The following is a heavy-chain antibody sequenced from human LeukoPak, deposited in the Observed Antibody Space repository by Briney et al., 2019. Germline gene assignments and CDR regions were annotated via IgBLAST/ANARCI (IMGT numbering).Heavy chain of an antibody. CDR2: INPNSGGT. CDR3: TRDRGYDYFFDY. J-gene: IGHJ4*02. CDR1: GYTFTGYY. Sequence: ASVKVSCKASGYTFTGYYMHWVRQAPGQGLEWMGRINPNSGGTNYAQKFQGRVTMTRDTSISTAYMELSRLRSDDTAVYYCTRDRGYDYFFDYWGQGTLVTVSS. V-gene: IGHV1-2*06. D-gene: IGHD5-12*01.